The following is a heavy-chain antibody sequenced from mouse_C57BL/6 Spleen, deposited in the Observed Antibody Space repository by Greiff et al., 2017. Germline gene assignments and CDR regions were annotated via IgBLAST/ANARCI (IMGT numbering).Heavy chain of an antibody. D-gene: IGHD1-1*01. CDR2: ISSGSSTI. J-gene: IGHJ4*01. Sequence: EVNVVESGGGLVKPGGSLKLSCAASGFTFSDYGMHWVRQAPEKGLEWVAYISSGSSTIYYADTVKGRFTISRDNAKNTLFLQMTSLRSEDTAMYYCARGDYYGSSPYAMDYWGQGTSVTVSS. CDR1: GFTFSDYG. V-gene: IGHV5-17*01. CDR3: ARGDYYGSSPYAMDY.